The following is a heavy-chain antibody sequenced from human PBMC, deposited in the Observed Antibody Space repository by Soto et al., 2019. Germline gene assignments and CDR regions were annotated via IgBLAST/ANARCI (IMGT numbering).Heavy chain of an antibody. D-gene: IGHD3-22*01. CDR3: ARATYYYDSSGYRVPLVFDY. CDR2: ISSSSSYI. J-gene: IGHJ4*02. CDR1: GFTFSSYS. V-gene: IGHV3-21*01. Sequence: EVQLVESGGGLVKPGGSLRLSCAASGFTFSSYSMNWVRQAPGKGLEWVSSISSSSSYIYYADSVKGRFTISRDNAKNSLYLQINSLRAEDTAVYYCARATYYYDSSGYRVPLVFDYWGQGTLVTVSS.